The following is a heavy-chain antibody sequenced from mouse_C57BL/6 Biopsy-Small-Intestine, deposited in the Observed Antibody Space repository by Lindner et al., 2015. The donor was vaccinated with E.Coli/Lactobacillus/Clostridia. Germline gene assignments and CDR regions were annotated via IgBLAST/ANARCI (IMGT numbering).Heavy chain of an antibody. D-gene: IGHD2-10*01. CDR3: ARIPRPTSSSWYNY. V-gene: IGHV1-81*01. J-gene: IGHJ4*01. Sequence: SVKVVLQGFWLHLYLAMVSAGCDRPLDKGLSGWDGSVAYNGNTNYAQKLQGRVTMTTDTSTSTAYMELRSLRSDDTAVYYCARIPRPTSSSWYNYWGQGTLVTVSS. CDR1: LHLYLAMV. CDR2: SVAYNGNT.